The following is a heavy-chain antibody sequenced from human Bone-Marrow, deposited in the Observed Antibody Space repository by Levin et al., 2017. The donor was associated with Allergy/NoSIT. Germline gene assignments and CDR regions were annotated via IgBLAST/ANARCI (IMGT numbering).Heavy chain of an antibody. Sequence: SVKVSCKASGFTFTNSAMQWVRQARGQRLEWIGWIVVGSGNTNYAQKFQERVTITRDMSTSTAYMELSSLRSEDTAVYYCAAGVDYYGSGSYYNGGDYWGQGTLVTVSS. CDR3: AAGVDYYGSGSYYNGGDY. J-gene: IGHJ4*02. V-gene: IGHV1-58*02. D-gene: IGHD3-10*01. CDR2: IVVGSGNT. CDR1: GFTFTNSA.